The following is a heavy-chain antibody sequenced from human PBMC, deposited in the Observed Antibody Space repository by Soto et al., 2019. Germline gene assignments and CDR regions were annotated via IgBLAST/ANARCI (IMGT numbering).Heavy chain of an antibody. Sequence: PGESLKISCKASGYNFVNSWIGWLRQMPGKGLEWMGIIYPGDSDTKYSPSFQGQVTMSADKSISTAYLQWTSLKASDTAMYYCATSRSVTGNFDYWGQGTLVTVSS. CDR3: ATSRSVTGNFDY. V-gene: IGHV5-51*01. D-gene: IGHD6-19*01. J-gene: IGHJ4*02. CDR2: IYPGDSDT. CDR1: GYNFVNSW.